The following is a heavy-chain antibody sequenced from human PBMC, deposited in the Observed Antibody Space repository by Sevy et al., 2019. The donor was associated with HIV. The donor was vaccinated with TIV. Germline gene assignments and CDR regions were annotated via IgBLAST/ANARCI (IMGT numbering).Heavy chain of an antibody. CDR2: INGRGGST. CDR1: GFTFSSFA. D-gene: IGHD2-15*01. CDR3: ASPTPRISPSSAGFYDS. J-gene: IGHJ5*01. Sequence: GGSLRLSCAASGFASGFTFSSFAMSWVRQLPGKGLEWVSTINGRGGSTYYADSVKGRFTVSRDNSNTALFLQIDSFPPDDLALYYWASPTPRISPSSAGFYDSWGHGTLVTVSS. V-gene: IGHV3-23*01.